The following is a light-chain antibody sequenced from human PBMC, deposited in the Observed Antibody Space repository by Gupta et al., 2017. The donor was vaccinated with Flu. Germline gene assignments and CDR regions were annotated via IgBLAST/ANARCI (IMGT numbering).Light chain of an antibody. CDR3: QQEHYSPRT. V-gene: IGKV3-20*01. J-gene: IGKJ1*01. Sequence: EIVLTQSPGTLSMSPGDGVTLSCRASQNVSSAFLAWYQQKPGQAPKLLIYGASTRATGIPDRFSGGGSGTDFTLTISRLEPEDFAVYYCQQEHYSPRTFGQGTKVEI. CDR1: QNVSSAF. CDR2: GAS.